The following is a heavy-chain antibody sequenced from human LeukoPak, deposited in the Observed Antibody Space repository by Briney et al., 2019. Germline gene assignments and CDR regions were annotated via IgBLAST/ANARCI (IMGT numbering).Heavy chain of an antibody. CDR2: INPNSGGT. D-gene: IGHD2-8*01. V-gene: IGHV1-2*02. CDR3: ARGTYCTNGVCYGLYYYYYYMDV. Sequence: ASVKVSCKASGYTFTGYYMHWVRQAPGQGLEWMGWINPNSGGTNYAQKFQGRVTMTRDTSISTAYMELSRLRSDDTAVYYCARGTYCTNGVCYGLYYYYYYMDVWGKGTTVTVSS. J-gene: IGHJ6*03. CDR1: GYTFTGYY.